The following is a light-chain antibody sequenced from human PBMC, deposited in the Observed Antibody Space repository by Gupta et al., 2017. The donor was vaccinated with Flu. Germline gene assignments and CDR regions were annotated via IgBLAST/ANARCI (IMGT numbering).Light chain of an antibody. V-gene: IGKV3-15*01. Sequence: EIVMTQSPATLSVSPGERATLSCRAGESVSRNLAWYQQRPGQAPRLLIYDASTRDTGIPARFSGSGSGTAFTLTISSLQSEDFALYFCQQYNNWPFYTFGQGTRLDIK. CDR2: DAS. J-gene: IGKJ2*01. CDR1: ESVSRN. CDR3: QQYNNWPFYT.